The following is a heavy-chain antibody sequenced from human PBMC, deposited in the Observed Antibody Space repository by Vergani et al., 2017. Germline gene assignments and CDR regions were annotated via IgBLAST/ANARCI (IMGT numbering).Heavy chain of an antibody. D-gene: IGHD6-6*01. CDR1: GGTFSSYA. Sequence: QVQLVQSGAEVKKPGSSVKVSCKASGGTFSSYAISWVRQAPGQGLEWMGRIIPILGIANYAQKFQGRVTITADKSTSTAYMELSSLRSEDTAVYYCVRDGSSSGADAFDIWGQGTMVTVSS. V-gene: IGHV1-69*04. CDR2: IIPILGIA. J-gene: IGHJ3*02. CDR3: VRDGSSSGADAFDI.